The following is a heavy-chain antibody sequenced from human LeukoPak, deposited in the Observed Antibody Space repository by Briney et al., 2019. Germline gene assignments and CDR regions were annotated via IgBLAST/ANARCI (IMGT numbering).Heavy chain of an antibody. CDR3: ASVAFCRSASCDYFMDV. D-gene: IGHD2-2*01. J-gene: IGHJ6*03. V-gene: IGHV1-2*06. Sequence: ASVKVSCKASGYTFTAYYLHWVRQAPGQGLEWVGRINPNSGHTANAQKFQGRVIMTRDTSITTAYMELNSLRSDDTAVYYCASVAFCRSASCDYFMDVWGKGTTVTVSS. CDR1: GYTFTAYY. CDR2: INPNSGHT.